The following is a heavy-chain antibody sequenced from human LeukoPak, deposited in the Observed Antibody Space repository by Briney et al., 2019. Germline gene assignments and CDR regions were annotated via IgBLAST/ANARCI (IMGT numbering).Heavy chain of an antibody. CDR3: ARVNYGSATKEDY. V-gene: IGHV4-31*03. CDR2: IYYSGSA. D-gene: IGHD3-10*01. CDR1: GGSISSGGYY. Sequence: SQTLSLTCTVSGGSISSGGYYWSWIRQHPGKGLEWIGYIYYSGSAYYNPSLKSRVTISVDTSENQFSLKLSPVTAADTAVYYCARVNYGSATKEDYWGQGTLVTVSS. J-gene: IGHJ4*02.